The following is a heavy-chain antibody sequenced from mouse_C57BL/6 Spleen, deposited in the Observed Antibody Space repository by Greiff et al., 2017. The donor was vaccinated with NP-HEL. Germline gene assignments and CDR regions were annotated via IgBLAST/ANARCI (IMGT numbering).Heavy chain of an antibody. V-gene: IGHV1-81*01. CDR1: GYTFTSYG. Sequence: QVQLKESGAELARPGASVKLSCKASGYTFTSYGISWVKQRTGQGLEWIGEIYPRSGNTYYNEKFKGKATLTADKSSSTAYMELRSLTSEDSAVYFCARSSNYEDYYAMDYWGQGTSVTVSS. D-gene: IGHD2-5*01. CDR2: IYPRSGNT. CDR3: ARSSNYEDYYAMDY. J-gene: IGHJ4*01.